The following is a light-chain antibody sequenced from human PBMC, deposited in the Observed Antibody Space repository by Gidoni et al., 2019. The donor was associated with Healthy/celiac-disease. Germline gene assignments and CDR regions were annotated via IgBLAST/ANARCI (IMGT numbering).Light chain of an antibody. CDR1: QSVLYSSNNKNY. CDR3: QQYYSTPT. V-gene: IGKV4-1*01. J-gene: IGKJ5*01. Sequence: DIVMTQSPDSLTVYLGERATIKCKSSQSVLYSSNNKNYLAWYQQKPGQPPKLLIYWASTRESGVPYRFSVSGSGTDFTLTISSLQAEDVAVYYCQQYYSTPTFGQGTRLEIK. CDR2: WAS.